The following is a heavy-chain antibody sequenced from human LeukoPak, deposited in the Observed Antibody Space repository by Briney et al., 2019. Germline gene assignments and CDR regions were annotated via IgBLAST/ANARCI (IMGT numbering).Heavy chain of an antibody. D-gene: IGHD1-1*01. CDR1: GFTVSSNY. CDR2: IYSGGST. CDR3: ARVYTTLGLDY. J-gene: IGHJ4*02. Sequence: PGGSLRLSCAASGFTVSSNYMSWVRQAPGKGLEWVSVIYSGGSTYYADSVKGRFTISRDNSKNTLYLQMNSLSAEDTAVYHCARVYTTLGLDYGGQGTLVTVSS. V-gene: IGHV3-53*01.